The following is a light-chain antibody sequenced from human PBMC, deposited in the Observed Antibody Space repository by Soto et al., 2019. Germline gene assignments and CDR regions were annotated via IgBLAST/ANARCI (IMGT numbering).Light chain of an antibody. CDR1: QSISSH. CDR2: AAF. Sequence: DIQMTQSPSSLSASVGDRVTITCRASQSISSHLNWYRQKPGKAPKLLIYAAFSLQSGVPSRFSGSGSGTDFTLTISSLQPEDFATYYCQQSYRTPRTFGQGTRLEIK. V-gene: IGKV1-39*01. CDR3: QQSYRTPRT. J-gene: IGKJ5*01.